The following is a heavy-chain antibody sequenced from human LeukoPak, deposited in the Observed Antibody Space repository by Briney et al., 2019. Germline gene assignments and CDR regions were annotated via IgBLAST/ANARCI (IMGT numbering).Heavy chain of an antibody. D-gene: IGHD6-19*01. CDR3: AREGVAGDNWFDP. CDR1: GDSVSSNSAS. V-gene: IGHV6-1*01. Sequence: SQTLSLTCVISGDSVSSNSASWNWIRQSPSRGLEWLGRTYYRSKWYNDYAVSVKSRITINPDTSKNQFSLQLNSVSPEDTAMYWCAREGVAGDNWFDPWGQGTLVTVSP. J-gene: IGHJ5*02. CDR2: TYYRSKWYN.